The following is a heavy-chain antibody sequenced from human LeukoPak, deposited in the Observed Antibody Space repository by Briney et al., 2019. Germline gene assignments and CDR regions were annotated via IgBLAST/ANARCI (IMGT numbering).Heavy chain of an antibody. Sequence: GGSLRLSCAASGFTFSSYGMSWVRQAPGKGLEWVAFIRYDGSNKYYADSVKGRFTISRDNSKNTLYLQMNSLRAEDTAVYYCARRIMITFGGVIAHFDYWGQGTLVTVSS. J-gene: IGHJ4*02. CDR2: IRYDGSNK. D-gene: IGHD3-16*02. CDR1: GFTFSSYG. V-gene: IGHV3-33*08. CDR3: ARRIMITFGGVIAHFDY.